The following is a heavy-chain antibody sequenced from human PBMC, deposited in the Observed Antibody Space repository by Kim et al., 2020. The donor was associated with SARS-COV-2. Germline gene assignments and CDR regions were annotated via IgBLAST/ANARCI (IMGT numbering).Heavy chain of an antibody. J-gene: IGHJ6*02. D-gene: IGHD3-9*01. CDR1: GFTFSSYA. V-gene: IGHV3-30*04. CDR3: AKAGLGSYYYGMDV. Sequence: GGSLRLSCAASGFTFSSYAMHWVRQAPGKGLEWVAGIRCDGSSKDYADSVKGRFTISRDNAKNTLYLQMNSLRAEDTAVYYCAKAGLGSYYYGMDVWGQGTTVTVSS. CDR2: IRCDGSSK.